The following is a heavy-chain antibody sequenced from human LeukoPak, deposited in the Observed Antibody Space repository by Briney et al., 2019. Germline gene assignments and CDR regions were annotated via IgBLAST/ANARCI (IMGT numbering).Heavy chain of an antibody. V-gene: IGHV4-34*01. J-gene: IGHJ5*02. D-gene: IGHD3-16*01. Sequence: KTSETLSLTCAVYGGSFSGYYWSWIRQPPGKGLEWIGEIKHSGSTNYNPSLKSRVTISVDTSKNQFSPKLSSVTAADTAVYYCARDLRGWFDPWGQGTLVTVSS. CDR3: ARDLRGWFDP. CDR2: IKHSGST. CDR1: GGSFSGYY.